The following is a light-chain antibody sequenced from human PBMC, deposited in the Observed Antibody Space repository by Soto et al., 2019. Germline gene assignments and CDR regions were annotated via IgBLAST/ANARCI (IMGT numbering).Light chain of an antibody. CDR3: QQRSNWPIT. J-gene: IGKJ5*01. CDR2: GAS. V-gene: IGKV3-11*01. CDR1: QSVSGN. Sequence: EILMTQSPSTLAVSAGERATLSCGAGQSVSGNLAWYQQKPGQAPRLLIYGASTRATGIPARFSGSGSGTNFTLTISSLEPEDFEVYYCQQRSNWPITFGQGTRLEIK.